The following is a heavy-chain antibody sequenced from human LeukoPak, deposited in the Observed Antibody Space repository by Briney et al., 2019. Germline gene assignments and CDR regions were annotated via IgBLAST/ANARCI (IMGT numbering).Heavy chain of an antibody. V-gene: IGHV1-3*03. D-gene: IGHD3-22*01. J-gene: IGHJ3*02. CDR2: INAGNGST. CDR1: GYTFTSYA. CDR3: ARTSSLSTMIVVVSFSMAAFDI. Sequence: ASVKVSCTASGYTFTSYAMHWVRQAPGQRLEWMGWINAGNGSTKYSQEFQGRVTITRGTSASTAYMELSSLRSEDMAVYYCARTSSLSTMIVVVSFSMAAFDIWGQGTMVTVSS.